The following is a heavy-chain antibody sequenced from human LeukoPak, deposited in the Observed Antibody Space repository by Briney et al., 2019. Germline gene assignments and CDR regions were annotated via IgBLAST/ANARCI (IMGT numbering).Heavy chain of an antibody. J-gene: IGHJ4*02. V-gene: IGHV3-23*01. CDR2: IRGDGGAT. D-gene: IGHD3-22*01. Sequence: PGRSLRLSCAASGFTLSSHGMTWVRQAPGKGLEWVSTIRGDGGATFYADSVKGRFTISRDNSVNTLFLQMNSLRAEDTAVYYCAKFDSSGYCLGYWGQGTLVIASS. CDR1: GFTLSSHG. CDR3: AKFDSSGYCLGY.